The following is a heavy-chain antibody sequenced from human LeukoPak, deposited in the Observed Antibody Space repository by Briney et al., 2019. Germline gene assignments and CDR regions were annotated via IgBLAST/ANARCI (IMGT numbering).Heavy chain of an antibody. Sequence: GRSLRLSCAASGFTFSSYAMHWVCQAPGKGLEWVAVISYDGSNKYYADSVKGRFTISRDNSKNTLYLQMNSLRAEDTAVYYCARDLELSGYDSLDYWGQGTLVTVSS. J-gene: IGHJ4*02. V-gene: IGHV3-30-3*01. CDR3: ARDLELSGYDSLDY. D-gene: IGHD5-12*01. CDR2: ISYDGSNK. CDR1: GFTFSSYA.